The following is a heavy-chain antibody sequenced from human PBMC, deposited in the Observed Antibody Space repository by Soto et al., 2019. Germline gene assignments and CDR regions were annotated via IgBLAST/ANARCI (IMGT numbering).Heavy chain of an antibody. Sequence: GESLKISCKGSGYSFTSYWISWVRQMPGKGLEWMGRIDPSDSYTNYSPSFQGHVTISADKSISTAYLQWSSLKASDTAMYYCARHFCGFYCSRYYYYGMSGWGQGTTVTVS. J-gene: IGHJ6*02. D-gene: IGHD3-22*01. V-gene: IGHV5-10-1*01. CDR1: GYSFTSYW. CDR2: IDPSDSYT. CDR3: ARHFCGFYCSRYYYYGMSG.